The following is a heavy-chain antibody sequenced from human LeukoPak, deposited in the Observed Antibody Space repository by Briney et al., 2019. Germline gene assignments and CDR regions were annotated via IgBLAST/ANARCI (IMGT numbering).Heavy chain of an antibody. CDR3: AKDPTYYDILTGYYLGWYFDL. Sequence: GGSLRLSCAASGFTFSSYGMHWVRQAPGKGLEWVAVISYDGSNIDYVDSVKGRFTISRDNSKITLYLQMNSLRAEDTAMYYCAKDPTYYDILTGYYLGWYFDLWGRGTLVTVSS. D-gene: IGHD3-9*01. CDR1: GFTFSSYG. J-gene: IGHJ2*01. V-gene: IGHV3-30*18. CDR2: ISYDGSNI.